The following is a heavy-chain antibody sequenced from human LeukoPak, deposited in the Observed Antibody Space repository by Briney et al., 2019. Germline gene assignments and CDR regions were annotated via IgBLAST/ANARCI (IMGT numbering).Heavy chain of an antibody. CDR3: ARHGQYSGVAEDFDY. J-gene: IGHJ4*02. CDR1: GGSISSSSYY. Sequence: SETLSLTCTVSGGSISSSSYYWGWIRQPPGEGLEWIGSIYYSGSTYYNPSLKSRVTISVDTSKNQFSLKLSSVTAADTAVYYCARHGQYSGVAEDFDYWGQGTLVTVSS. D-gene: IGHD6-6*01. CDR2: IYYSGST. V-gene: IGHV4-39*01.